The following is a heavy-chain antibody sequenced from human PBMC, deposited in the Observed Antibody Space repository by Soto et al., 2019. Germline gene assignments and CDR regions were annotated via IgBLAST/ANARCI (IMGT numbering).Heavy chain of an antibody. D-gene: IGHD3-3*01. V-gene: IGHV3-30*18. CDR2: ISYDGSNK. Sequence: PGGSLRLSCAASGFTFSSYGMHWVRQAPGKGLEWVAVISYDGSNKYYADSVKGRFTISRDNSKNTLYLQMNSLRAEDTAVYYCAKGTGIFGVVIDFDYWGQGTLVTVSP. CDR3: AKGTGIFGVVIDFDY. CDR1: GFTFSSYG. J-gene: IGHJ4*02.